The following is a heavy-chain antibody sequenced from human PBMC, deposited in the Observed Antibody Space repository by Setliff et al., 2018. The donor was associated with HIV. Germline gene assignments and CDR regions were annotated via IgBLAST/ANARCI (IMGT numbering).Heavy chain of an antibody. Sequence: ASVKVSCKASRYTFTGYYMHWVRQAPGQGLEWMGIINPSGGSTGYAQKFQGRVTMTRDTSTSTVYMELSSLRSEDTAVYYCARDTGYYDSTVSPPYNWFDPWGQGTLVTVSS. CDR3: ARDTGYYDSTVSPPYNWFDP. V-gene: IGHV1-46*01. D-gene: IGHD3-22*01. CDR1: RYTFTGYY. J-gene: IGHJ5*02. CDR2: INPSGGST.